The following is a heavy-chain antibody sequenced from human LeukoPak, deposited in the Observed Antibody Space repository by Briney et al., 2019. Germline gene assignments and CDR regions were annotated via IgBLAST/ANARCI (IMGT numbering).Heavy chain of an antibody. Sequence: GRSLRLSCAASGFTFSSYGMHWVRQAPGKGLEGVAVICYDGSNKYYADSVKGRFTISRDNYKKTQYVQMNSLRAADTAVYYCARGYGDLANGMDVWGQGTTVTVSS. J-gene: IGHJ6*02. V-gene: IGHV3-33*01. CDR3: ARGYGDLANGMDV. CDR1: GFTFSSYG. D-gene: IGHD4-17*01. CDR2: ICYDGSNK.